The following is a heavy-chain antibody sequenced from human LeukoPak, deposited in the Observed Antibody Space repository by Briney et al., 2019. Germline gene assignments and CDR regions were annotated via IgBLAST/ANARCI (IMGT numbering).Heavy chain of an antibody. J-gene: IGHJ4*02. CDR3: ARIRFYGSGSNYNAVGFYYFDY. CDR1: GDSISSFY. Sequence: SETLSLTCTVSGDSISSFYWSWIRQSPEKGLECIGYIYYTGSTSYNPSLKGRVIISADTSSNQFSLKLSSVTAADTAIYYCARIRFYGSGSNYNAVGFYYFDYWGQGTLVTVSS. CDR2: IYYTGST. V-gene: IGHV4-59*13. D-gene: IGHD3-10*01.